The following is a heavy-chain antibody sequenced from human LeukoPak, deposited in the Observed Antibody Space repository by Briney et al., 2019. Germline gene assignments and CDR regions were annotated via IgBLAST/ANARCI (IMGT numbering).Heavy chain of an antibody. J-gene: IGHJ6*02. CDR3: ARSPGYYYGMDV. CDR1: GFTFSSYE. CDR2: ISSSGSTI. Sequence: GGSLRLSCAASGFTFSSYEMNWVRQAPGKGLEWVSYISSSGSTIYYADSVKGRFTISRDNAKNSLYLQMNSLRAEDTAVYYCARSPGYYYGMDVWGQGTTVTVPS. V-gene: IGHV3-48*03.